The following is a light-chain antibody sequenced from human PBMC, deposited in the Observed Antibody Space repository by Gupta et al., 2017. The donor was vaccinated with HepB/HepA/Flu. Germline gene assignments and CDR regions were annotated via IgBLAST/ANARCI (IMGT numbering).Light chain of an antibody. CDR2: RNN. V-gene: IGLV1-40*01. CDR3: QCYGTILNGPGV. CDR1: SSNIGAGYD. Sequence: QPVLPRPPPLSGAPGQRVSISCTGSSSNIGAGYDVHWYQQLPGTAPNLLIYRNNNRPSGVPARFSGSKSGTSASLTITGLQAEDEADYYCQCYGTILNGPGVFGEGTKLTVL. J-gene: IGLJ2*01.